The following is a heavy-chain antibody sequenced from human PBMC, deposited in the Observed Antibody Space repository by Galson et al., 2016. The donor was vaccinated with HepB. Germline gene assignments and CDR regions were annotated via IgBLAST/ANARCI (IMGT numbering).Heavy chain of an antibody. J-gene: IGHJ6*02. D-gene: IGHD6-19*01. CDR3: ARVGRHSGIAVAGTNYSYFYGMDV. V-gene: IGHV1-18*01. Sequence: SVKVSCKASGYTFTNYDITWVRQAPGQGLEWMGWISAYNGNTKYAQNLQGRVTMTTDTSTSTVYMELRSLRSDDTAVYYCARVGRHSGIAVAGTNYSYFYGMDVWGQGTTVTVSS. CDR2: ISAYNGNT. CDR1: GYTFTNYD.